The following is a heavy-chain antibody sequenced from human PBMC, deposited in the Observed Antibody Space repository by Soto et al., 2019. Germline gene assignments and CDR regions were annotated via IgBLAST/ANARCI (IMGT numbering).Heavy chain of an antibody. D-gene: IGHD3-10*01. Sequence: ASVKVSCKASGYTFTSYGISWVRQAPGQGLEWMGWISAYNGNTNYAQKFQGRVTITTDTSASIAYMELSSLRYEDTAVYYCARDKAGDIEYYFDYWGQGTLVTVSS. CDR3: ARDKAGDIEYYFDY. CDR2: ISAYNGNT. J-gene: IGHJ4*02. V-gene: IGHV1-18*01. CDR1: GYTFTSYG.